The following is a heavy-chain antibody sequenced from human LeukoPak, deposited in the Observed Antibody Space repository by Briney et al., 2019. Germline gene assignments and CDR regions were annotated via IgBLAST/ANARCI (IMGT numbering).Heavy chain of an antibody. D-gene: IGHD3-22*01. CDR3: AKDLGGDSSGYYLDY. Sequence: GGSLRLSCAASGFTFSNYPLHWVRQAPGKGLEWVTVISHDGGTKYYADSVKGRFTISRDDSKNTLYLQMNSLRAEDTVVYYCAKDLGGDSSGYYLDYWGQGTLVTVSS. V-gene: IGHV3-30*04. CDR2: ISHDGGTK. J-gene: IGHJ4*02. CDR1: GFTFSNYP.